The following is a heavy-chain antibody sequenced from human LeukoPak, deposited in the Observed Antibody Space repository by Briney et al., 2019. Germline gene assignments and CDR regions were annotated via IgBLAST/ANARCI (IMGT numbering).Heavy chain of an antibody. D-gene: IGHD6-25*01. CDR3: AKGSVGNADFAS. V-gene: IGHV3-23*01. CDR1: GFTFSSFS. CDR2: IIVSGAT. J-gene: IGHJ4*02. Sequence: GGFLRLSCAASGFTFSSFSMTWVRQAPGKGLEWVSSIIVSGATYYADSVKGRFTISRDSFRGMLFLQMDSLRVEDTAVYFCAKGSVGNADFASWGQGALVTVSS.